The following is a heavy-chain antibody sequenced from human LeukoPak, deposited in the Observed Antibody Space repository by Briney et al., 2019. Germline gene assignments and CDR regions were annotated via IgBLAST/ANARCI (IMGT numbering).Heavy chain of an antibody. CDR3: ARQFVKQRGYSPGY. D-gene: IGHD5-18*01. J-gene: IGHJ4*02. V-gene: IGHV1-8*01. Sequence: GASVKVSCKASGYTFTSYDINWVRQATGQGLEWMGWMNPNSGNTGYAQKFQGRVTMTRDTSISTAYMELSRLRSDDTAVYYCARQFVKQRGYSPGYWGQGTLVTVSS. CDR1: GYTFTSYD. CDR2: MNPNSGNT.